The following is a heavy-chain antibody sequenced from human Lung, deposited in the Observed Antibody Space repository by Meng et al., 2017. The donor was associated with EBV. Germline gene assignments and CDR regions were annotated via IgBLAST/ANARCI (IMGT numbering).Heavy chain of an antibody. CDR3: ASSDYYRSDY. Sequence: VGLQAVGPGLVKPSGTLSPTAAVSGGSISRGDWWSWVRQPPGKGLEWIVETSHSGSTNYSPSLKSRVTISLDKSKNQLSLKLNSVTAADTAVYYCASSDYYRSDYWGQGTLVTVSS. D-gene: IGHD3-22*01. J-gene: IGHJ4*02. V-gene: IGHV4-4*02. CDR1: GGSISRGDW. CDR2: TSHSGST.